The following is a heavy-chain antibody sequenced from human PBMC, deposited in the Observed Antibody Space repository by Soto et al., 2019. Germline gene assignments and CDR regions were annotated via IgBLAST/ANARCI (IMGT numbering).Heavy chain of an antibody. CDR1: GYTFTGYY. CDR3: ARSSPRTAVDAFDI. D-gene: IGHD3-10*01. V-gene: IGHV1-2*02. J-gene: IGHJ3*02. CDR2: IDPNSGGT. Sequence: GASVKVSCKASGYTFTGYYMHWVRQAPGQGLEWMGWIDPNSGGTNYAQKFQGRVTMTRDTSISTAYMELSRLRSDDRAVYYCARSSPRTAVDAFDIWGQGTMVTVSS.